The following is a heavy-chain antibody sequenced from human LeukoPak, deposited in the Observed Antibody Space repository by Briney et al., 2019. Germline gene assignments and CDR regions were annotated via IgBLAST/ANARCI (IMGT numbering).Heavy chain of an antibody. CDR3: GRDQFLWYSSSWSFDY. J-gene: IGHJ4*02. CDR1: GYTFTGYY. V-gene: IGHV1-2*02. Sequence: VAAVKVSRMDSGYTFTGYYMHWVRQAPREGLEWVGWINPNSGCTNYAQKFQGRVTITRDTSISTAYMELSRLRSDDTAVYYCGRDQFLWYSSSWSFDYWGQGTLVTVPS. D-gene: IGHD6-6*01. CDR2: INPNSGCT.